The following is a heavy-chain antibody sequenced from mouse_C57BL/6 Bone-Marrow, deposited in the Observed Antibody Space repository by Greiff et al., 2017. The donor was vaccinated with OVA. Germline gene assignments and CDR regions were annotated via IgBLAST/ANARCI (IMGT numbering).Heavy chain of an antibody. D-gene: IGHD2-5*01. Sequence: QVQLQQSGAELARPGASVKLSCKASGYTFTSYGISWVKQRTGQGLEWIGEIYPRSGNTYYNEKFKGKATLTADKSSSTAYMELRSLTSEDSAVYFCARSEGYSNMYYAMDYWGQGTSVTVSS. CDR2: IYPRSGNT. J-gene: IGHJ4*01. CDR1: GYTFTSYG. CDR3: ARSEGYSNMYYAMDY. V-gene: IGHV1-81*01.